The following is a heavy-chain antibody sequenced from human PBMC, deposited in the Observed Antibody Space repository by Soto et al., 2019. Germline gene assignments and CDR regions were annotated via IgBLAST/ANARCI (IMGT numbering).Heavy chain of an antibody. D-gene: IGHD6-6*01. CDR2: IYYSGST. Sequence: PSETLSLTCTISGGSISSGDYYWSWIRQPPGKGLEWIGYIYYSGSTYYNPSLKSRVTISVDTSKNQFSLKLSSVTAADTAVYYCARWDSSSPTYDFDYWGQGTLVTVSS. V-gene: IGHV4-30-4*01. J-gene: IGHJ4*01. CDR1: GGSISSGDYY. CDR3: ARWDSSSPTYDFDY.